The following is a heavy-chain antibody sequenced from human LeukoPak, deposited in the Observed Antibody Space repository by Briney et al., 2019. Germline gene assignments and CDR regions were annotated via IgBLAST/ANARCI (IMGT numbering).Heavy chain of an antibody. CDR2: ISATGGTT. J-gene: IGHJ5*02. D-gene: IGHD2-21*02. CDR1: GFTFSAFA. Sequence: GGSLRLSCAASGFTFSAFAMSWVRQAPGKGLQWVSAISATGGTTYYADSVKGRFTSSRDNSKNVLYLQLSSLRAEDTAIYYCAKGKQTAFLDWFDPWGQGTLVTVSS. V-gene: IGHV3-23*01. CDR3: AKGKQTAFLDWFDP.